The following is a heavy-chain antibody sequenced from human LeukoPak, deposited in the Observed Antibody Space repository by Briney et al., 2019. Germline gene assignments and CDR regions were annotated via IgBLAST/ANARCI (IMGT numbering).Heavy chain of an antibody. CDR2: IKSKTDGGTT. CDR1: GFTFNDAR. V-gene: IGHV3-15*01. D-gene: IGHD1-14*01. J-gene: IGHJ6*03. CDR3: TTQSRTYYYYYYMDV. Sequence: PGGSLRLSCAASGFTFNDARMSWVRQAPGKGLEWVGRIKSKTDGGTTDYAAPVKGRFTISRDDSKNTLYLQMNSLKTEDTAVYYCTTQSRTYYYYYYMDVWGKGTTVTVSS.